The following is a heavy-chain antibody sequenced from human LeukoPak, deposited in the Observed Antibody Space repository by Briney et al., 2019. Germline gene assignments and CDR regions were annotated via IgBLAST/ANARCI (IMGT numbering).Heavy chain of an antibody. J-gene: IGHJ6*02. Sequence: PGGSLRLSCAASGLTVSNTYMSWGRQAPGKGLEWVSVIYSGGRTFYADSVKGRFTISRDGYTNSLTLQMNSLSVEDTAVYYCARHDSVLRWCMDVWGLGTTVTVSS. V-gene: IGHV3-66*04. CDR3: ARHDSVLRWCMDV. CDR1: GLTVSNTY. D-gene: IGHD2-15*01. CDR2: IYSGGRT.